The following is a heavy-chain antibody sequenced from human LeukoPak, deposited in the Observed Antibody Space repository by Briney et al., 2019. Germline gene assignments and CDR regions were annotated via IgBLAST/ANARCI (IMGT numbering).Heavy chain of an antibody. Sequence: SETLSLTCAVSGYSISSGYYWGWIRQPPGKGLEWIGSIYHSGSTYYNPSLKSRVTISVDTSKNQFSLKLSSVTAADTAVYYCARRKSGNWNWFDPWGQGTLVTVSS. J-gene: IGHJ5*02. V-gene: IGHV4-38-2*01. CDR3: ARRKSGNWNWFDP. D-gene: IGHD1-20*01. CDR1: GYSISSGYY. CDR2: IYHSGST.